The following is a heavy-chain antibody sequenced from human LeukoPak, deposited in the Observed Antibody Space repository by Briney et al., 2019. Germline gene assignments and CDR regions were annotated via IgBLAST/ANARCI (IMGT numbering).Heavy chain of an antibody. CDR2: IYTSGST. V-gene: IGHV4-61*02. CDR1: GGSISSGSYY. D-gene: IGHD3-3*01. J-gene: IGHJ4*02. Sequence: SETLSLTCTVSGGSISSGSYYWSWIRQPAGKGLEWIGRIYTSGSTNYNPSLKSRVTISVDTSKNQFSLKLSSVTAADTAVYYCARGYGFWSGYWDYWGQGTLVTVSS. CDR3: ARGYGFWSGYWDY.